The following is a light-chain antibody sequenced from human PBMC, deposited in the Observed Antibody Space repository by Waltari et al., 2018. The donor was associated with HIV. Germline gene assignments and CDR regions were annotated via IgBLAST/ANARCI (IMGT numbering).Light chain of an antibody. Sequence: QSALTQPASVSGSPGQSITISCTGTSSDVGGYNSVSWYQIHPGKAPNLMIYAVSNRPSGVSNRVSGSKANNTASLTICVLQAEDEADYYCSSYTSTSTVYVFGTGTEVTVL. CDR2: AVS. J-gene: IGLJ1*01. CDR3: SSYTSTSTVYV. CDR1: SSDVGGYNS. V-gene: IGLV2-14*03.